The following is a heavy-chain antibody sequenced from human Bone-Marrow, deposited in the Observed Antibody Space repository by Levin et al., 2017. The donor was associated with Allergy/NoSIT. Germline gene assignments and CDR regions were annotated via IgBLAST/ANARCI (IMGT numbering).Heavy chain of an antibody. CDR3: ARDHKSASRSFDI. CDR2: ISGSSSII. V-gene: IGHV3-21*01. Sequence: LSLTCAASGFTFSTSSINWVRQAPGKGLEWVSSISGSSSIIFYADSVKGRFTISRDNSKNSLYLQMNSLRAEDTALYYCARDHKSASRSFDIWGQGTMVTVSS. D-gene: IGHD6-6*01. CDR1: GFTFSTSS. J-gene: IGHJ3*02.